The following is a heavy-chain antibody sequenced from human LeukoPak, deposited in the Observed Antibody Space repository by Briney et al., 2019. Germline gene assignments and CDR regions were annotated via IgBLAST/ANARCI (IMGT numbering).Heavy chain of an antibody. CDR3: ASRRFGSYASLAEYFQH. Sequence: SVKVSCKASGGTFSSYAISWVRQAPGQGLEWMGRIIPIFGTANYAQKFQGRVTITTDESTSTAYMELSSLRSGDTAVYYCASRRFGSYASLAEYFQHWGQGTLVTVSS. CDR1: GGTFSSYA. J-gene: IGHJ1*01. V-gene: IGHV1-69*05. CDR2: IIPIFGTA. D-gene: IGHD1-26*01.